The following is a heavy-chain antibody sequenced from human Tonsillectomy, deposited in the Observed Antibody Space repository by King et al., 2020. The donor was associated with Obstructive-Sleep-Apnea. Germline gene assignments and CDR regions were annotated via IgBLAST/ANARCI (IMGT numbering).Heavy chain of an antibody. CDR3: AREGDTASPFDY. D-gene: IGHD5-18*01. J-gene: IGHJ4*02. CDR2: ISDTGRAI. Sequence: DVQLVESGGGLVQPGGSLRLSCAASGFTFSSFSMNWVRQAPGKGLEWVSYISDTGRAIYYADSVMGRFTISRDNAENSLYLHINSLRAEDTALYYCAREGDTASPFDYWGQGTLVTVSS. CDR1: GFTFSSFS. V-gene: IGHV3-48*04.